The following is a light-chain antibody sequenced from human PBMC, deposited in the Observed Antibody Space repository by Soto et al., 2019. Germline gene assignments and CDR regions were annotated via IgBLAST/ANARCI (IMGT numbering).Light chain of an antibody. CDR3: QQRSNWPGT. V-gene: IGKV3-11*01. CDR1: QSVSSN. CDR2: AAY. Sequence: EMVMTQSPATLSVSPGERATLSCRASQSVSSNLVWYQQKPGQAPRLLIYAAYSRATGIPDRFSGSGSGTDFTLTISSLEPEDFAVYYCQQRSNWPGTFGQGTKVDNK. J-gene: IGKJ1*01.